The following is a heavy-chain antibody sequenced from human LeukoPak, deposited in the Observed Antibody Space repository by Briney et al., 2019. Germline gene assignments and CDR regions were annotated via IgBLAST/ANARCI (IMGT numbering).Heavy chain of an antibody. CDR1: GFTFSSYW. D-gene: IGHD4-23*01. V-gene: IGHV3-7*01. CDR2: IKQDGSEK. Sequence: PGGSLRLSCAASGFTFSSYWMSWVRQAPGKGLEWVANIKQDGSEKYYVDSVKGRFTISRDNAKNSLYLQMNSLRAEDTAVYYCARDVTVVTNRDAFDIWGQGTMVTVSS. CDR3: ARDVTVVTNRDAFDI. J-gene: IGHJ3*02.